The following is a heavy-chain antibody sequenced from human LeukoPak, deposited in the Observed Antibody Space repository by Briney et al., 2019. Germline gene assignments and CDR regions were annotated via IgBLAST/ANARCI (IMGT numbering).Heavy chain of an antibody. J-gene: IGHJ4*02. V-gene: IGHV3-9*01. CDR3: ARGVSTLVRGPGY. D-gene: IGHD3-10*01. CDR1: GFTFDDYA. CDR2: ISWNSGSI. Sequence: QPGRSLRLSCAASGFTFDDYAMHWVRQAPGKGLEWVSGISWNSGSIGYADSVKGRFTISRDNAKNSLYLQMNSLRAEDTALYYCARGVSTLVRGPGYWGQGTLVTVSS.